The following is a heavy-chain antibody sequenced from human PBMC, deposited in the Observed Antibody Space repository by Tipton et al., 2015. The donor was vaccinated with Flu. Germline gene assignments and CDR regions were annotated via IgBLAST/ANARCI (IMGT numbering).Heavy chain of an antibody. Sequence: SLRLSCAASGFPFSILAMSWVRQAPGKGLRWVSTITGTGRVTYYADSVKGRFTISRDNSKNTLYLQMNGLRADDTALYFCAKDRTSGWGDNWFDSWGQGTLVTVSS. V-gene: IGHV3-23*01. J-gene: IGHJ5*01. D-gene: IGHD6-19*01. CDR3: AKDRTSGWGDNWFDS. CDR1: GFPFSILA. CDR2: ITGTGRVT.